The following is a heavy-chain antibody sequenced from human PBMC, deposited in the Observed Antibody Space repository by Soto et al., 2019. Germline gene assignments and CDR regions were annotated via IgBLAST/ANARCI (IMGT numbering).Heavy chain of an antibody. Sequence: PSETLSLTCTVSGGSISSSSYYWGWIRQPPGKGLEWIGSIYYSGSTYYNPSLKSRVTISVDTSKSQFSLKLSSVTAADTAVYYCASQGMRTYYYYYGMDVWGQGTTVTVSS. CDR3: ASQGMRTYYYYYGMDV. D-gene: IGHD2-21*01. J-gene: IGHJ6*02. CDR1: GGSISSSSYY. V-gene: IGHV4-39*01. CDR2: IYYSGST.